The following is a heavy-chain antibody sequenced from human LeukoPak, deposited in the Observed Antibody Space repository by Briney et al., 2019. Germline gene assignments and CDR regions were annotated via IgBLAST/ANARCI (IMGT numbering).Heavy chain of an antibody. CDR3: ARNNWNYLDYYYYYGMDV. J-gene: IGHJ6*02. Sequence: GGSLRLSCAASGFTFSSYAMHRVRQAPGKGLEWVAVILYDGSNKYYADSVKGRFTISRDNSKNTLYLQMNSLRAEDTAVYYCARNNWNYLDYYYYYGMDVWGQGTTVTVSS. V-gene: IGHV3-30*04. CDR2: ILYDGSNK. CDR1: GFTFSSYA. D-gene: IGHD1-7*01.